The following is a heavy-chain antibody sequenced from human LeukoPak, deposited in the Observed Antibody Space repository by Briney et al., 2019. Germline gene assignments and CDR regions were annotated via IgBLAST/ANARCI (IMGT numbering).Heavy chain of an antibody. J-gene: IGHJ4*02. V-gene: IGHV1-8*02. Sequence: ASVKVSCKASGYTFTGYYMHWVRQAPGQGLEWMGWMNPNSGNTGYAQKFQGRVTMTRNTSISTAYMELSSLRSEDTAVYYCARGPGYSYGPSIDYWGQGTLVTVSS. CDR2: MNPNSGNT. CDR3: ARGPGYSYGPSIDY. CDR1: GYTFTGYY. D-gene: IGHD5-18*01.